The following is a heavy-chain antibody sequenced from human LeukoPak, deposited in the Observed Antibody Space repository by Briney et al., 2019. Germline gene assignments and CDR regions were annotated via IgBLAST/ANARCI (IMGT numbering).Heavy chain of an antibody. J-gene: IGHJ4*02. CDR2: IYPGDSDT. CDR1: GYSSTSYW. D-gene: IGHD2-2*01. CDR3: ARHCYSTNCYD. V-gene: IGHV5-51*01. Sequence: GESLKIPCNASGYSSTSYWIGWVRQMPGNGLEWMAIIYPGDSDTRYSPSFQGQVTISADKSISTAYLQWSSLKASDTAMYYCARHCYSTNCYDWGQGTLVTVSS.